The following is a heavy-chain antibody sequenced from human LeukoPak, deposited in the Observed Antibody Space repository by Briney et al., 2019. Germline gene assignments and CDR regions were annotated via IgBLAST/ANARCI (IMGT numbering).Heavy chain of an antibody. CDR1: GGSISSSSYY. CDR2: IYYSGST. Sequence: SETLSLTCTVSGGSISSSSYYWGWIRQPPGKGLEWIVSIYYSGSTYYNPSLKSRVTISVDTSKNQFSLKLSSVTAADTAVYYCARRVGANDYWGQGTLVTVSS. V-gene: IGHV4-39*01. CDR3: ARRVGANDY. J-gene: IGHJ4*02. D-gene: IGHD1-26*01.